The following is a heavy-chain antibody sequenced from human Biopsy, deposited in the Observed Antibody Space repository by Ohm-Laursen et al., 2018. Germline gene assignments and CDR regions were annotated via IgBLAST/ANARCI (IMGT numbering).Heavy chain of an antibody. CDR3: ARDPLNGHKHFDY. D-gene: IGHD2-8*01. V-gene: IGHV1-2*02. CDR1: SYTFTDYN. J-gene: IGHJ4*02. CDR2: INCKTGAT. Sequence: ATVKISCNVSSYTFTDYNIHWMRQAPGQGLEWLGYINCKTGATNYAQKFQGTVTMTRDTSISTAYLALGSLRSADTAIYYCARDPLNGHKHFDYWGQGSLVTGSS.